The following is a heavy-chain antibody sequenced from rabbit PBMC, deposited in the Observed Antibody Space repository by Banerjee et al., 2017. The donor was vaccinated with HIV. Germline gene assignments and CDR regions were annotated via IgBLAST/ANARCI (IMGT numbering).Heavy chain of an antibody. V-gene: IGHV1S40*01. CDR1: GFSFSGGYY. J-gene: IGHJ4*01. D-gene: IGHD8-1*01. Sequence: QSLEESGGDPVKPGASLTLTCTASGFSFSGGYYMSWVRQAPGKGLEWIGCIDAGSSGSTYYASWAKGRFTISKTSSTTVTLQMTSLTAADTATYFCARGSTYYVNLWGPGTLVTVS. CDR2: IDAGSSGST. CDR3: ARGSTYYVNL.